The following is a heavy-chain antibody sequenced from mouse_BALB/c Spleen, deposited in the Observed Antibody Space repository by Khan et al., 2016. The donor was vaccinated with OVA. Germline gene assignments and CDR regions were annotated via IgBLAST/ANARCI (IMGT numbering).Heavy chain of an antibody. D-gene: IGHD2-10*01. V-gene: IGHV2-6-1*01. Sequence: VQLVESGPGLVAPSQSLSITCTISGFSLTNYGIHWVRQPPGKGLEWLVVIWSDGSTTYNSALKSRLTTTKDNTKNQDFLQKNSLRTDEAAVYVCDGRAYYHYDVMDYWGQGTSVTVSS. CDR2: IWSDGST. J-gene: IGHJ4*01. CDR3: DGRAYYHYDVMDY. CDR1: GFSLTNYG.